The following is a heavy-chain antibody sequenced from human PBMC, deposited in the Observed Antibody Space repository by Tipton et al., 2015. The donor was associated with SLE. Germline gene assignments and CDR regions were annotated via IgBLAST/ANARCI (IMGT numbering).Heavy chain of an antibody. D-gene: IGHD6-6*01. CDR2: IYYSGDT. CDR1: GGSINNPY. J-gene: IGHJ4*02. Sequence: TLSLTCTVSGGSINNPYWTWIRQPPGRGLEWIGFIYYSGDTNSNPSLKSRVTISLDTSKNQISLKLNSVTAADTAVYYCARDMAPRPLADWGLGTLVTVSS. V-gene: IGHV4-59*11. CDR3: ARDMAPRPLAD.